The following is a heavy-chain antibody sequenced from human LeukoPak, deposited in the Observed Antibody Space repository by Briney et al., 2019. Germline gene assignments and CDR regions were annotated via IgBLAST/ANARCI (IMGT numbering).Heavy chain of an antibody. J-gene: IGHJ6*03. CDR3: ARAIYDFWSGFSYYMDV. V-gene: IGHV4-61*02. CDR2: IYTSGST. Sequence: SETLSLTCTVSGGPISSGSYYWSWIRQPAGKGLEWIGRIYTSGSTNYNPSLESRVAISVDTSKNQFSLKLSSVTAADTAVYYCARAIYDFWSGFSYYMDVWGKGTTVTVSS. D-gene: IGHD3-3*01. CDR1: GGPISSGSYY.